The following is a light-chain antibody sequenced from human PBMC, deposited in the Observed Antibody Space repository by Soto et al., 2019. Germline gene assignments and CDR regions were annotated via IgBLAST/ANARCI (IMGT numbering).Light chain of an antibody. CDR3: SSYTSSSTLV. V-gene: IGLV2-14*01. CDR1: SSDVGGYNY. CDR2: DVS. Sequence: QSVLTQPASVSGSPGQSITISCTGTSSDVGGYNYVSWYQQHPGKPPKLMIYDVSNRPSGVSNRFSGSKSGNTASLTISGLQAEDEADYYCSSYTSSSTLVFGTGTKVTVL. J-gene: IGLJ1*01.